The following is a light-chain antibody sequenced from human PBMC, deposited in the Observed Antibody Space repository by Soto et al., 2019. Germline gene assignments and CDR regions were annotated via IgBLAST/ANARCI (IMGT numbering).Light chain of an antibody. CDR2: DAS. Sequence: DIQMTQSPSTLSASVGDRVTITCRASQSISSWLAWYQQKPGKAPKLLIYDASRLESGVPSRFSGSGSGTEFTLTSSSLQPDDFAPYYCQQYNSYPWTFGQGTKVDSK. J-gene: IGKJ1*01. CDR3: QQYNSYPWT. V-gene: IGKV1-5*01. CDR1: QSISSW.